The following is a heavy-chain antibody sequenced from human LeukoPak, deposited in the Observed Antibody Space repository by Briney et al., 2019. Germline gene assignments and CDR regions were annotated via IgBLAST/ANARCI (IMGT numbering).Heavy chain of an antibody. CDR3: ARVLPYDYINRFDR. CDR2: ISGDGGST. J-gene: IGHJ5*02. Sequence: PGGSLRLSCAASGFTFDDYAIHWVRQAPGKGLEWVSLISGDGGSTYYADSVKGRFTISRDNAKNSLYLQMNSLRAEDTAVYYCARVLPYDYINRFDRWGQGTLVTVSS. D-gene: IGHD4-11*01. V-gene: IGHV3-43*02. CDR1: GFTFDDYA.